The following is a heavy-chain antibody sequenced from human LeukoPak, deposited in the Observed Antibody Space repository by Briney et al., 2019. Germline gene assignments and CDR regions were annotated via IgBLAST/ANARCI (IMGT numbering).Heavy chain of an antibody. D-gene: IGHD3-22*01. V-gene: IGHV3-30-3*01. CDR3: ARAFYYDSTMHDY. J-gene: IGHJ4*02. CDR1: GFTFSSYA. Sequence: GGSLRLSCAASGFTFSSYAMRWVGQAPGKGLEGVAVISYDGSNKYYADSVKGRFTISRDNSKNTLHLQMNSLRAEDTAVYYCARAFYYDSTMHDYWGQGTLVAVSS. CDR2: ISYDGSNK.